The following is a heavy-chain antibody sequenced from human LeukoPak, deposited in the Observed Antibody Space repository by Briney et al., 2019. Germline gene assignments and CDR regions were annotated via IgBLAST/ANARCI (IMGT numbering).Heavy chain of an antibody. V-gene: IGHV3-30*18. D-gene: IGHD3-16*02. J-gene: IGHJ4*02. CDR1: GFRFSNYA. Sequence: VGSLRLSCAASGFRFSNYAMHWVRQAPGKGLAWVAVTSYDGSDQDYTDSVKGRFTISRDNSENTVYLQMNGLRAEDTAVYYCAKGSGGVIVHDYFDNWGQGTLVTGSS. CDR3: AKGSGGVIVHDYFDN. CDR2: TSYDGSDQ.